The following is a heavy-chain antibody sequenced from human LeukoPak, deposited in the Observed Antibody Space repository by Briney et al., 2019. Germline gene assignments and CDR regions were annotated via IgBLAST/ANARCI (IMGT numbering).Heavy chain of an antibody. Sequence: GGSLRLSCAASGFTFSDYYMSWIRQAPGKGLEWVSYIRSSCSTKYYADSVKGRFTISRDNAKNSLYLQMNSLRAEDTAVYYCARDTMVRGVLDYWGQGTLVTVSS. J-gene: IGHJ4*02. V-gene: IGHV3-11*01. CDR2: IRSSCSTK. CDR1: GFTFSDYY. D-gene: IGHD3-10*01. CDR3: ARDTMVRGVLDY.